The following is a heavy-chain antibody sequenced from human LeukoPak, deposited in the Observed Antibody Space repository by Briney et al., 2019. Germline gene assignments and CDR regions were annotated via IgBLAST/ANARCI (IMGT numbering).Heavy chain of an antibody. J-gene: IGHJ6*02. CDR1: GFTFSNYN. CDR3: ARHRPRWSLDV. CDR2: ISSSSSNI. V-gene: IGHV3-21*01. D-gene: IGHD3-3*01. Sequence: GVSLRLYCAASGFTFSNYNMNWVRQARAQGLEWVSSISSSSSNIYYGDSVKGRFTISRDNAKNSLFSQTNSLRAEDTAVYFCARHRPRWSLDVWGQGTTVTVCS.